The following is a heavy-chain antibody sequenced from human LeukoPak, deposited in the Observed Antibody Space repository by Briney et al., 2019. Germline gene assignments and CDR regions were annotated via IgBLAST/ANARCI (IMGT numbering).Heavy chain of an antibody. CDR1: GGSISSSFYY. D-gene: IGHD3-3*01. V-gene: IGHV4-39*02. J-gene: IGHJ6*02. CDR2: IYHNGST. Sequence: SETLSLTCTVSGGSISSSFYYWGWIRQPPGKGLEWIGSIYHNGSTYYNPSLKSRVTISVDTSRNQFSLNLSSVTAADTAVYYCAREGFPPKISDFWSGLGPYYYYGMDVWGQGTTVTVSS. CDR3: AREGFPPKISDFWSGLGPYYYYGMDV.